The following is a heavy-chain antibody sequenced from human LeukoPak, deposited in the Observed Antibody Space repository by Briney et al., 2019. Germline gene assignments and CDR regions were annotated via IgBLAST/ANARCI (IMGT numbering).Heavy chain of an antibody. D-gene: IGHD3-16*02. CDR2: INPNSGGT. V-gene: IGHV1-2*02. CDR1: GYTFTGYY. Sequence: ASVKVSCKASGYTFTGYYMRWVRQAPGQGLEWMGWINPNSGGTNYAQKFQGRVTMTRDTSISTAYMELSRLRSDDTAVYYCAKDRVPVWGSYRLFIFDYWGQGTLVTVSS. J-gene: IGHJ4*02. CDR3: AKDRVPVWGSYRLFIFDY.